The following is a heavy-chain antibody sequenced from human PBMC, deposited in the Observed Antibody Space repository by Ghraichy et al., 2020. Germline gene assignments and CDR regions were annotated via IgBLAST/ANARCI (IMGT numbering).Heavy chain of an antibody. CDR3: ASLGGTYDY. CDR2: ISTSGVT. CDR1: GGSISSYY. D-gene: IGHD3-16*01. Sequence: ESLNISCTVSGGSISSYYWSWIRQPPGKGLEWIGYISTSGVTNYNPSLRSRVTISVDTSKNQFSLKLMSVTAADTAVYYCASLGGTYDYWGQGTLVTVSA. J-gene: IGHJ4*02. V-gene: IGHV4-59*01.